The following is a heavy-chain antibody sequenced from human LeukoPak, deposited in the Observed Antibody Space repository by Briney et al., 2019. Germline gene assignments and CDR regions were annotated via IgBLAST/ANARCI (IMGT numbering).Heavy chain of an antibody. CDR2: ISSSGSTI. D-gene: IGHD1-26*01. J-gene: IGHJ6*03. CDR3: ATKLVGAAYMDV. CDR1: GSTFSSYE. Sequence: PGGSLRLSCTASGSTFSSYEMNWVRQAPGKGLEWVPYISSSGSTIYYADSVKGQLTISRDNAKSSLYLQMNSLRAEDTAVYYCATKLVGAAYMDVWGKGTTVTVSS. V-gene: IGHV3-48*03.